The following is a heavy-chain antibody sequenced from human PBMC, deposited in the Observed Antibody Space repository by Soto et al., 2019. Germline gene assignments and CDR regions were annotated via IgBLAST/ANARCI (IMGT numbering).Heavy chain of an antibody. Sequence: QVQLQESGPGLVEPSETLSLTCTVSGASISSYFLTWIRQPAGKGLDWFGRISTSGTTNYIPTLRSRDTLSVNTSKNHFSLNLSSVTTADTAVYYCAGEAGRDRWFDPWGQGTLVTVSS. CDR1: GASISSYF. J-gene: IGHJ5*02. V-gene: IGHV4-4*07. CDR2: ISTSGTT. D-gene: IGHD6-19*01. CDR3: AGEAGRDRWFDP.